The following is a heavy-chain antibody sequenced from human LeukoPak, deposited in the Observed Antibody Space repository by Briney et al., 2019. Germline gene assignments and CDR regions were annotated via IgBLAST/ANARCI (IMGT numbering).Heavy chain of an antibody. CDR2: IYYSGST. CDR3: ARRHPRYYGSGSYIGAFDI. V-gene: IGHV4-39*07. CDR1: GGSISSSSYY. Sequence: PSETLSLTCTVSGGSISSSSYYWGWIRQPPGKGLEWIGSIYYSGSTYYNPSLKSRVTISVDTSKNQFSLKLSSVTAADTAVYYCARRHPRYYGSGSYIGAFDIWGQGTMVTVSS. J-gene: IGHJ3*02. D-gene: IGHD3-10*01.